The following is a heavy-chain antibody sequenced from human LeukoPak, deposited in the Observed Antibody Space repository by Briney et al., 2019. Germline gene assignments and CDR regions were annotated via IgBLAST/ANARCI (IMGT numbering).Heavy chain of an antibody. J-gene: IGHJ6*02. Sequence: SETLSLTCSVSGGSIYSYYGSWLRQPPGKGLEWLGYIYYTGSTNANPSLKGRVTISIDTSRNHFSLMLSSVAAADTAVYYCARSFDSSGYYFYGMDVWGQGTTVTVSS. CDR3: ARSFDSSGYYFYGMDV. CDR2: IYYTGST. CDR1: GGSIYSYY. V-gene: IGHV4-59*01. D-gene: IGHD3-22*01.